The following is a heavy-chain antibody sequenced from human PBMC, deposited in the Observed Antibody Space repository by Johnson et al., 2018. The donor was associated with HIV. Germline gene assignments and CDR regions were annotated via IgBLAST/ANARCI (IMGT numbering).Heavy chain of an antibody. CDR1: GFTFGSYG. D-gene: IGHD6-6*01. CDR2: ISYDGNNI. Sequence: VESGGGVVQPGRSLRLSCAASGFTFGSYGIHWVRQVPGKGLEWVAVISYDGNNIYYSDSVKGRFTISRDNSKNTLYLQMDALRPGDTGIYYCARVHIAARWSNAFDFWGQGTMVTVSS. CDR3: ARVHIAARWSNAFDF. J-gene: IGHJ3*01. V-gene: IGHV3-30*03.